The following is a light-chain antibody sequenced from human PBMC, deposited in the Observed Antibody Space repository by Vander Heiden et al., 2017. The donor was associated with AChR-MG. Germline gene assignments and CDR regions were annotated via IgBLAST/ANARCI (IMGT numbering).Light chain of an antibody. V-gene: IGLV3-19*01. CDR3: NSRDSSGTVV. Sequence: SSELTQHPAVSVALGQTVRITCQGDSLRSYYASWYQQKPGQAPVLVIYGKNNRPSGIADRFSGSSSGNTASLTITGAQAEDEADYYGNSRDSSGTVVFGGGTKLTVL. CDR1: SLRSYY. CDR2: GKN. J-gene: IGLJ2*01.